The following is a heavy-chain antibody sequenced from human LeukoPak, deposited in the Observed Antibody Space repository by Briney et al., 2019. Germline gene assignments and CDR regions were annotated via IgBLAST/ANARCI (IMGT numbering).Heavy chain of an antibody. CDR3: ARTRSDAFDI. CDR2: IYSGGST. D-gene: IGHD4-17*01. Sequence: PGGSLRLSCAASGFTVSSNYMSWVRQAPGKGLEWVSIIYSGGSTYYADSVKGRFTISRDNSKNTLYPQMNSLRAEDTAVYYCARTRSDAFDIWGQGTMVTVSS. J-gene: IGHJ3*02. CDR1: GFTVSSNY. V-gene: IGHV3-53*01.